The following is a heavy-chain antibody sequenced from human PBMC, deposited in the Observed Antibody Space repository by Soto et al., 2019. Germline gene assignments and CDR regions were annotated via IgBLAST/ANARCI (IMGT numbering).Heavy chain of an antibody. J-gene: IGHJ6*03. Sequence: GSLRLSCAASGFTFSSYIMNWARQAPGKGLEWVSYISTSSTTIYYADSVRGRFTISRDNAKNSLYLQMNSLRAEDTAVYYCTRGFSGYYMDAWGKGTTVTVSS. CDR2: ISTSSTTI. D-gene: IGHD3-3*01. CDR1: GFTFSSYI. CDR3: TRGFSGYYMDA. V-gene: IGHV3-48*01.